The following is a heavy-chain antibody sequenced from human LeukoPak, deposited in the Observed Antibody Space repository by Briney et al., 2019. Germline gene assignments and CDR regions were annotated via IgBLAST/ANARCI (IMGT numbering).Heavy chain of an antibody. J-gene: IGHJ6*02. D-gene: IGHD5-12*01. CDR1: GSTFSSYA. Sequence: GGSLRLSCAASGSTFSSYAMSWVRQAPGKGLEWVSAISGSGGTTYYADSVKGRFTISRHNSKNTLYLQTNSLRAEDTAVYYCARGGSFYYYYGMDVWGQGTTVTVSS. CDR2: ISGSGGTT. V-gene: IGHV3-23*01. CDR3: ARGGSFYYYYGMDV.